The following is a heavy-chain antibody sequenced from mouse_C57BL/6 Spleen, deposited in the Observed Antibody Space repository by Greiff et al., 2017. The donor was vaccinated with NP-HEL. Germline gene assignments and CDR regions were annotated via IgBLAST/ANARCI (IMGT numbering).Heavy chain of an antibody. J-gene: IGHJ2*01. V-gene: IGHV5-12*01. CDR1: GFTFSDYY. D-gene: IGHD2-12*01. CDR2: ISNGGGST. CDR3: EEGGYSYFDY. Sequence: EVQLVESGGGLVQPGGSLKLSCAASGFTFSDYYMYWVRQTPEKRLEWVAYISNGGGSTYYPDTVKGRFTISRDNAKNTLYLQMSRLKSEDTAMYYCEEGGYSYFDYWGQGTTLTVSS.